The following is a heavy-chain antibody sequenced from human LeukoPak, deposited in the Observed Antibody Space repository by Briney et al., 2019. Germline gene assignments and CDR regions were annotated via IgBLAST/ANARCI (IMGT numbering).Heavy chain of an antibody. V-gene: IGHV1-69*01. J-gene: IGHJ6*03. CDR3: ARDRGDYYYYYYMDV. CDR2: IIPIFGTA. CDR1: GGTFSSYA. Sequence: GSSVKVSCKASGGTFSSYAISWVRQAPGQRLEWMGGIIPIFGTANYAQKFQGRVTITADESTSTAYMELSSLRSEDTAVYYCARDRGDYYYYYYMDVWGKGTTVTISS. D-gene: IGHD4-17*01.